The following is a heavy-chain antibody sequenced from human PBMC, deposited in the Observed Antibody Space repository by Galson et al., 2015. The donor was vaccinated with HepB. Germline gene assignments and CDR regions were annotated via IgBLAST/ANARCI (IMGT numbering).Heavy chain of an antibody. D-gene: IGHD1/OR15-1a*01. CDR3: ATAILHRITGTTFYGFDI. CDR1: GYSLTELS. V-gene: IGHV1-24*01. Sequence: SVKVSCKVSGYSLTELSFHWVRQAPGKGLEWVGSFDPKDGETVYAQKLRGRGTMTGEKSTETAYMELSGLRSEDTAVYFCATAILHRITGTTFYGFDIWGQGTTVIVSS. J-gene: IGHJ3*02. CDR2: FDPKDGET.